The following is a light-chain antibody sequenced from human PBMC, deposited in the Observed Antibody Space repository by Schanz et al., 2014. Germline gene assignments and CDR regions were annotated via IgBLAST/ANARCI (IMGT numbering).Light chain of an antibody. V-gene: IGKV3D-7*01. CDR3: QQYNSYSPWT. CDR2: GAS. Sequence: PGEGVSLSCRASQSVCSTYLTYYQQKPGQAPRLLISGASTRATGFPARFSGSGSGPDFTLTISSLQPDDFATYFCQQYNSYSPWTFGQGTKLEIK. CDR1: QSVCSTY. J-gene: IGKJ2*02.